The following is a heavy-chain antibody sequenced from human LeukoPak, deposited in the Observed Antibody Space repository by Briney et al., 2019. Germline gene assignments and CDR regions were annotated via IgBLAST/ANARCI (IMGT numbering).Heavy chain of an antibody. CDR3: ARGPPDSQWLVWYYFDY. V-gene: IGHV4-59*01. CDR1: GGSISNYY. CDR2: IYYSGST. J-gene: IGHJ4*02. Sequence: PSETLSLTCAVSGGSISNYYWSWIRQPPGKGLEWIGYIYYSGSTKYNSALKGRVTISVDTSKNQFSHFLSSVTAADTAVYYCARGPPDSQWLVWYYFDYWGQGTLVTVSS. D-gene: IGHD6-19*01.